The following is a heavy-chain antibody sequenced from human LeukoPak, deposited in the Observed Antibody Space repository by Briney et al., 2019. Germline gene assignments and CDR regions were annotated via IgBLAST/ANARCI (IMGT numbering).Heavy chain of an antibody. CDR3: ARGQRGYSSSWYDY. V-gene: IGHV4-59*01. CDR2: IYYSGST. CDR1: GGSISSYY. D-gene: IGHD6-13*01. Sequence: SETLSLTCTVSGGSISSYYWSRLRQPPGKGLEWIGYIYYSGSTNYNPSLKSRVTISVDTSKNQFSLKLSSVTAADTAVYYCARGQRGYSSSWYDYWGQGTLVTVSS. J-gene: IGHJ4*02.